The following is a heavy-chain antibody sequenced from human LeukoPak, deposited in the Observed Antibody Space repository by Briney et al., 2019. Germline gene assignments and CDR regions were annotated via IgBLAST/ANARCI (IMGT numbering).Heavy chain of an antibody. CDR1: GGSITSGSYN. CDR2: IYTSGST. Sequence: SETLSLTCTVSGGSITSGSYNWSWIRQPAGKGLEWIGRIYTSGSTNYNPSLKSRVTISLDTSKNQFSLKLSSVTAADTAVYYCARETRSGGSLLRGNWFDPWGQGTLVTVSS. CDR3: ARETRSGGSLLRGNWFDP. D-gene: IGHD2-15*01. V-gene: IGHV4-61*02. J-gene: IGHJ5*02.